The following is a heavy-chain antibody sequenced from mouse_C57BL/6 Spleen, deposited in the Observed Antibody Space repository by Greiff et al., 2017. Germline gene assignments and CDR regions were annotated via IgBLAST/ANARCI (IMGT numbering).Heavy chain of an antibody. CDR1: GYTFTSYW. J-gene: IGHJ2*01. CDR3: ARGGYYGTYFDY. CDR2: IDPSDSET. Sequence: QVQLQQPGAELVRPGSSVKLSCKASGYTFTSYWMHWVKQRPIQGLEWIGNIDPSDSETPYNQKFKDKATLTVDKSSSTAYMQHSSLTSEDSAVYYGARGGYYGTYFDYWGQGTTLTVSS. V-gene: IGHV1-52*01. D-gene: IGHD1-1*01.